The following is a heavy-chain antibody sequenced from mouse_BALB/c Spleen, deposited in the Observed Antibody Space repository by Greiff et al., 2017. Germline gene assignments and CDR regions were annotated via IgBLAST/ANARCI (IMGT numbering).Heavy chain of an antibody. V-gene: IGHV5-6*01. CDR2: ISSGGSYT. Sequence: EVHLVESGGDLVKPGGSLKLSCAASGFTFSSYGMSWVRQTPDKGLVWVATISSGGSYTYYQDSVKGGFTISRNNATNTLYLQKSSLKSEDTAMYYCAGRGRDDFDYWGQGTTLTVSS. J-gene: IGHJ2*01. CDR3: AGRGRDDFDY. D-gene: IGHD3-3*01. CDR1: GFTFSSYG.